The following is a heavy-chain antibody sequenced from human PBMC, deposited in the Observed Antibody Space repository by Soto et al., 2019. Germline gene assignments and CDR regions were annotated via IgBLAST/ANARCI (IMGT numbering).Heavy chain of an antibody. CDR2: ISGSGGST. CDR1: GFTFSSYA. D-gene: IGHD6-19*01. J-gene: IGHJ4*02. V-gene: IGHV3-23*01. CDR3: ASRSSGWYLDY. Sequence: EVQLLESGGGLVQPGGSLRLSCAASGFTFSSYAMNWVRQAPGKGLEWVSVISGSGGSTYYADSVKGRFTISRDKSKNTLYRQMNSRRGEDTAVYYCASRSSGWYLDYWGQGTLVTVSS.